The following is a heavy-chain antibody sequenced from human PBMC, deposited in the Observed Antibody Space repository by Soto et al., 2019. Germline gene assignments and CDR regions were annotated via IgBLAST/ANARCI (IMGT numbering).Heavy chain of an antibody. CDR3: ATGGGFGKWGHTPPFSYRMEV. D-gene: IGHD3-10*01. CDR2: FDPEEDET. CDR1: GYTFTDLS. J-gene: IGHJ6*02. Sequence: GASVKVSCKVSGYTFTDLSVHWVRQAPGKGLEWMGGFDPEEDETIYAQKFKGRVAMTEDTSTDTAYMELSSLRSEDTAMYYCATGGGFGKWGHTPPFSYRMEVWGQGTAVTVSS. V-gene: IGHV1-24*01.